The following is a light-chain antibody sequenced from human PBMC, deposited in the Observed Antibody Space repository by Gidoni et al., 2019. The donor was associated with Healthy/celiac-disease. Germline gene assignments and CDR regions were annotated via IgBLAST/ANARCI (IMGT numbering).Light chain of an antibody. J-gene: IGLJ1*01. Sequence: QSALTQPPSVSGSPGQSITISCTGTSSDVGGYNYVSWYQQHPDKSPKLMIYDVSNRPSGVSNRFSGSKSGNTASLTISGLQAEDEADYYCSSYTSSSTSYVFGTGTKVTVL. CDR1: SSDVGGYNY. CDR3: SSYTSSSTSYV. V-gene: IGLV2-14*01. CDR2: DVS.